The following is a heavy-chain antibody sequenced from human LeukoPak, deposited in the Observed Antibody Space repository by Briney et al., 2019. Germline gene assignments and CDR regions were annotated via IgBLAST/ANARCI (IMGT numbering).Heavy chain of an antibody. V-gene: IGHV4-34*01. Sequence: SETLSLTCAVYGGSFSGYYWSWIRQTPGKGLAWIGEINHSGSTNYNPSLKSRVTISVDTSKNQFSLKLSSVTAADTAVYYCARVYCSSTSCSDYWGQGTLVTVSS. J-gene: IGHJ4*02. D-gene: IGHD2-2*01. CDR1: GGSFSGYY. CDR3: ARVYCSSTSCSDY. CDR2: INHSGST.